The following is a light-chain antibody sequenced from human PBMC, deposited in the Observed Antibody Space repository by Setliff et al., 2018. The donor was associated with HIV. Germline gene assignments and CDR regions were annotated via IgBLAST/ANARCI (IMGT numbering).Light chain of an antibody. CDR3: SSYTSSSTLV. J-gene: IGLJ1*01. CDR2: DVS. CDR1: SSDVGGYNY. V-gene: IGLV2-14*03. Sequence: LTQPASVSGSPGQSITISCTGTSSDVGGYNYVSWYQQHPGKAPKLMIYDVSNRPSGVSNRFSGSKSGNTASLTISGLQAEVEADYYCSSYTSSSTLVFGTGTKVTVL.